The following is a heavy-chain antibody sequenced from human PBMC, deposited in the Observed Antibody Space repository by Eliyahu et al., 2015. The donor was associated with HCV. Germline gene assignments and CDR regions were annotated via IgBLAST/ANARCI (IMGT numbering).Heavy chain of an antibody. CDR3: AKGSGITGTLVFDY. J-gene: IGHJ4*02. Sequence: EVQLLESGGGLVQPGGSLRLSCAASGFTFSSYVMSWVRQAPGKGLEWVSAISDSGGSTHYGDSVKGRFTISRDNSKNTVYLQMNSLRAEDTAVYFCAKGSGITGTLVFDYWGQGTLVTVS. V-gene: IGHV3-23*01. CDR1: GFTFSSYV. D-gene: IGHD1-20*01. CDR2: ISDSGGST.